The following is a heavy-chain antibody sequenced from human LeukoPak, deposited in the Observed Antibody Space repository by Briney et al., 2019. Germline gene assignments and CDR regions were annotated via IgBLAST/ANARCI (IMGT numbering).Heavy chain of an antibody. CDR2: IKEDGSQK. V-gene: IGHV3-7*04. J-gene: IGHJ4*02. CDR1: GFTFSSYW. CDR3: ARGLTRSDY. Sequence: GGSLRLSCAASGFTFSSYWMSWVRQSPGKGLEWVANIKEDGSQKYYVDAVKGRFTISRDNAKNSLYLQMNSLRGEDTAVYYCARGLTRSDYWGQGTLVTVSS.